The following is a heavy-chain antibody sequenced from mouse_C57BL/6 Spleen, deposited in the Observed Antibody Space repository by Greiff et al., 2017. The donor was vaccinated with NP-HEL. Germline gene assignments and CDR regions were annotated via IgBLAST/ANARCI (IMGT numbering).Heavy chain of an antibody. CDR2: IDPETGGT. D-gene: IGHD2-12*01. V-gene: IGHV1-15*01. J-gene: IGHJ3*01. CDR1: GYTFTDYE. Sequence: QVQLQQSGAELVRPGASVTLSCKASGYTFTDYEMHWVKQTPVHGLDWIGAIDPETGGTAYIQKFKGKAILTADKSSSTAYMELRSLTSEDSAVYYCTRGDDEDLGFAYWGQGTLVTVSA. CDR3: TRGDDEDLGFAY.